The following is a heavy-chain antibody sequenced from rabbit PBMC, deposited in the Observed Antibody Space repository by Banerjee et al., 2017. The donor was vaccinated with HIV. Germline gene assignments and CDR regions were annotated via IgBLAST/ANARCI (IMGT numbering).Heavy chain of an antibody. V-gene: IGHV1S45*01. CDR2: IYTGSIGST. D-gene: IGHD4-1*01. J-gene: IGHJ4*01. Sequence: QEQLVEYGGDLVQPEGSLTLTCKASGLDFSSSYYMCWVRQAPGKGLEWIACIYTGSIGSTYYASWAKGRFTISKPSSTTVTLQMTSLTAADTATYFCARDLAGAIGWNFNLWGPGTLVTVS. CDR1: GLDFSSSYY. CDR3: ARDLAGAIGWNFNL.